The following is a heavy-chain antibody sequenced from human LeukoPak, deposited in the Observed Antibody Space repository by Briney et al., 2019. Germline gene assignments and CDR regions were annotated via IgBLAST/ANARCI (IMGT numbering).Heavy chain of an antibody. CDR1: GFTFSGSA. Sequence: GGSLRLSCAASGFTFSGSAMHWVRQASGKGLEWVGRIRSKANSYATAYAASVKGRFTISRDDSKNTAYLQMNSLKTEDTAVYYCTSSGYEGYYYYYYGMDVWGQGITVTVSS. CDR3: TSSGYEGYYYYYYGMDV. D-gene: IGHD5-12*01. CDR2: IRSKANSYAT. J-gene: IGHJ6*02. V-gene: IGHV3-73*01.